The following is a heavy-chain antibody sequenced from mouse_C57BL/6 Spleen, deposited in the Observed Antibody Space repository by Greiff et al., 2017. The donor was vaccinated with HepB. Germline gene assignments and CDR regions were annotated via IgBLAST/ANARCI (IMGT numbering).Heavy chain of an antibody. D-gene: IGHD4-1*01. CDR3: AREWDYYFDY. V-gene: IGHV1-69*01. Sequence: VKLQQPGAELVMPGASVKLSCKASGYTFTSYWMHWVKQRPGQGLEWIGEIDPSDSYTNYNQKFKGKSTLTVDKSSSTAYMQLSSLTSEDSAVYYCAREWDYYFDYWGQGTTLTVSS. J-gene: IGHJ2*01. CDR1: GYTFTSYW. CDR2: IDPSDSYT.